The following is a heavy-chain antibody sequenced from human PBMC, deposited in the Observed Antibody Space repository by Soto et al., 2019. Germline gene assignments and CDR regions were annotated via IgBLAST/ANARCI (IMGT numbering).Heavy chain of an antibody. D-gene: IGHD4-4*01. CDR2: IYYSGST. CDR1: GGSISSYY. CDR3: ARCTVTPDFDY. V-gene: IGHV4-59*01. Sequence: PSETLSLTCTVSGGSISSYYWSWIRQPPGKGLEWIGYIYYSGSTNYNPSLKSRVTISVDTSKNQFSLKLSSVTAADTAVYYCARCTVTPDFDYWGQGTRVTVSS. J-gene: IGHJ4*02.